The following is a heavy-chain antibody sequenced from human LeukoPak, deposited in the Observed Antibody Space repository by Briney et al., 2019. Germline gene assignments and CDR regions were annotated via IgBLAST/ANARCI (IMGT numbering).Heavy chain of an antibody. V-gene: IGHV1-18*01. CDR2: ISAYKGNT. CDR1: GYTFISYG. Sequence: ASVKVSCKASGYTFISYGISWVRQAPGQGLEWMGWISAYKGNTKYAQKFQGRVTMITDTSTSTAYMELRSLRSDDTAVYYCARQNYVWGSYRPDDAFDIWGQGTMVTVSS. J-gene: IGHJ3*02. CDR3: ARQNYVWGSYRPDDAFDI. D-gene: IGHD3-16*02.